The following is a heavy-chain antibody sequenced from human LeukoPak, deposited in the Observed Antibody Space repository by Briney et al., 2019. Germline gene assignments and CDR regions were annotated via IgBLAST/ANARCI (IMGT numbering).Heavy chain of an antibody. V-gene: IGHV3-48*04. J-gene: IGHJ4*02. Sequence: GGSLRLSCAASGFIFSSHGMNWVRQAPGKGLEWVSYISSSGSTIYYADSVKGRFTISRDNAKNSLYLQMNSLRAEDTAVYYCARVLGIAAAGTSYYFDYWGQGTLVTVSS. CDR2: ISSSGSTI. CDR3: ARVLGIAAAGTSYYFDY. D-gene: IGHD6-13*01. CDR1: GFIFSSHG.